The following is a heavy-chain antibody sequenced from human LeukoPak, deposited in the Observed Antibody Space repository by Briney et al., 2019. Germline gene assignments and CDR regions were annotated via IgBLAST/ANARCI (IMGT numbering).Heavy chain of an antibody. V-gene: IGHV3-49*03. CDR3: TRDFLESLYSGSYSFLNYYYYYMDV. CDR1: GFTFGDYA. D-gene: IGHD1-26*01. J-gene: IGHJ6*03. CDR2: IRSKASGGTT. Sequence: GGSLRLSCTASGFTFGDYAMSWFRQAPGKGLEWVGFIRSKASGGTTEYAASVKGRFTISRDDSKSIAYLQMNSLKTEDTAVYYCTRDFLESLYSGSYSFLNYYYYYMDVWGKGTTVTVSS.